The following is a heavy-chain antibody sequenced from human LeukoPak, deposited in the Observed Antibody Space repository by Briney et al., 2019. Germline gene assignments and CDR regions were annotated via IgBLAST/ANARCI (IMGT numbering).Heavy chain of an antibody. V-gene: IGHV3-23*01. D-gene: IGHD3-22*01. CDR1: GFTFSSYA. J-gene: IGHJ4*02. CDR3: ARNEDSSGYYPFDY. Sequence: GGSLRLSCAASGFTFSSYAMSWVRQAPGKGLEWVSAISGSGGSTYYADSVKGRFTISRDNAKNSLYLQMNSLRAEDTAVYYCARNEDSSGYYPFDYWGQGTLVTVSS. CDR2: ISGSGGST.